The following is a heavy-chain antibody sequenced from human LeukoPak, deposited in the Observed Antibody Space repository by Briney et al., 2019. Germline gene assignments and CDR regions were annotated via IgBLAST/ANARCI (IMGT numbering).Heavy chain of an antibody. CDR3: AREQKSIGSYFNY. D-gene: IGHD1-26*01. CDR2: INTYNGNT. V-gene: IGHV1-18*01. J-gene: IGHJ4*02. CDR1: GYTFTSYD. Sequence: ASVKVSCKASGYTFTSYDISWVRQAPGQGLEWMGWINTYNGNTNYAQKVQGRVTMTTDTSTSTAYMELRNLRSDDTAVCYCAREQKSIGSYFNYWGQGTLVTVSS.